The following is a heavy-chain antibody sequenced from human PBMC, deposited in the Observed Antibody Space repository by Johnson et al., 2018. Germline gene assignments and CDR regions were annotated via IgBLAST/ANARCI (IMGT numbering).Heavy chain of an antibody. Sequence: QVQLVESGAEVKKPGSSVKVSCKASGGTFSSYAISWVRQAPGQGLEWMGGIIPIFGTANYAQKFQGRVTMTRNTSISTAYMELSSLRSEDTAVYYCARDPERFAFDIWGQGTMVTVSS. J-gene: IGHJ3*02. D-gene: IGHD3-16*01. V-gene: IGHV1-69*06. CDR1: GGTFSSYA. CDR3: ARDPERFAFDI. CDR2: IIPIFGTA.